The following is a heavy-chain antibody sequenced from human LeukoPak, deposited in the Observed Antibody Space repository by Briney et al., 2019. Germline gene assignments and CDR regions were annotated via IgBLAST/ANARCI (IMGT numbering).Heavy chain of an antibody. J-gene: IGHJ3*02. CDR2: IYHSGST. D-gene: IGHD5-18*01. CDR1: GGSISSSSYY. CDR3: AGGYNHGRTSDAFDI. Sequence: PSETLSLTCTVSGGSISSSSYYWGWIRQPPGKGLEWIGSIYHSGSTYYNPSPKSRVTISVDTSKNQFSLKLSSVTAADTAVYYCAGGYNHGRTSDAFDIWGQGTMVTVSS. V-gene: IGHV4-39*07.